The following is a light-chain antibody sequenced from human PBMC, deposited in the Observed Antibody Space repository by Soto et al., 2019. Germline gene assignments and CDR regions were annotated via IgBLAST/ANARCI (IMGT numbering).Light chain of an antibody. Sequence: AIQMTQSPSSLSASVGDRVTITCRASQGIRNDLGWYRQKPGKAPELLIYAASSLQTGVPSRFSGGGYGTDFTLTISSLQPEDFATYYCLQDYNYPRTFGQGTRLEIK. V-gene: IGKV1-6*01. CDR1: QGIRND. CDR2: AAS. J-gene: IGKJ1*01. CDR3: LQDYNYPRT.